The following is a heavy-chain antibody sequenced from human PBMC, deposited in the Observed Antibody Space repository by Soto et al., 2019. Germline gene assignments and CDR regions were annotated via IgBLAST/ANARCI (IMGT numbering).Heavy chain of an antibody. CDR2: IYYSGST. V-gene: IGHV4-59*01. Sequence: SETLSLTCTVSGGSISSYYWSWIRQPPGKGLEWIGYIYYSGSTNYNPSLKSRVTISVDTSKNQFSLKLSSVTAADTAVYYCARAAYYDILTGYYSNWFDPWGQGTLVTVSS. D-gene: IGHD3-9*01. CDR3: ARAAYYDILTGYYSNWFDP. CDR1: GGSISSYY. J-gene: IGHJ5*02.